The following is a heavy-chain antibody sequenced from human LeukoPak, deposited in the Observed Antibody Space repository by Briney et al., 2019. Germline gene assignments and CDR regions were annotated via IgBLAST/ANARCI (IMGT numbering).Heavy chain of an antibody. D-gene: IGHD3-10*01. J-gene: IGHJ4*02. V-gene: IGHV3-23*01. CDR3: AKDTPVGYYYGSGNYLGY. Sequence: GGALRLSFAASGFPFNTYGMSWVRQAPVTGLGRGSTIKGSGASTYYAGTVKGRFTIYRHNSKNTLYLQMNSLRSDDTALYYCAKDTPVGYYYGSGNYLGYWGQGTLVTVSS. CDR2: IKGSGAST. CDR1: GFPFNTYG.